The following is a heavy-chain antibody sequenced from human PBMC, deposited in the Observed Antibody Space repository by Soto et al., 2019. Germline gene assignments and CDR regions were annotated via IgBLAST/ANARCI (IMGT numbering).Heavy chain of an antibody. D-gene: IGHD3-10*01. CDR2: ISGSGDST. J-gene: IGHJ5*02. V-gene: IGHV3-23*01. CDR1: GFTFSSYA. Sequence: GGSLRLSCAASGFTFSSYAMTWVRQAPGKGLEWASGISGSGDSTYYADSVKGRFTISRDNSENTLYLQMNSLRAEDTAVYYCAKDRMERLRSRGWFDPWGQGTLVTVSS. CDR3: AKDRMERLRSRGWFDP.